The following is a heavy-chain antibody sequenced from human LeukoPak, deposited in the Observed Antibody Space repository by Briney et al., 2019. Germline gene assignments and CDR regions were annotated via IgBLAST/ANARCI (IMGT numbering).Heavy chain of an antibody. V-gene: IGHV1-2*02. CDR1: GYTFTGYY. J-gene: IGHJ4*02. D-gene: IGHD3-22*01. Sequence: ASVKVSCKASGYTFTGYYMHWVRQAPGQGLEWMGWINPNSGGTNYAQKFQGRVTMTRDTSISTAYMELSRLRSDDTAVYYCARVPGDPQGDSSGLPDDHYSDYWGQGTLVTVSS. CDR2: INPNSGGT. CDR3: ARVPGDPQGDSSGLPDDHYSDY.